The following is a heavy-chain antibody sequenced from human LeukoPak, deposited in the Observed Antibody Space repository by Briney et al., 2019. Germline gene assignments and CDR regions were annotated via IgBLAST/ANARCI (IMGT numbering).Heavy chain of an antibody. CDR1: GGSISGYL. Sequence: PSETLSLTCTVSGGSISGYLWSWIRQPAGKGLEWVGRTFDSGSTSYNPSLESRVTMSVGTPKNQFSLRLSSVTAADTAVYFCVREIPHYGIDYWGQGTLVTVSS. CDR2: TFDSGST. D-gene: IGHD3-10*01. J-gene: IGHJ4*02. V-gene: IGHV4-4*07. CDR3: VREIPHYGIDY.